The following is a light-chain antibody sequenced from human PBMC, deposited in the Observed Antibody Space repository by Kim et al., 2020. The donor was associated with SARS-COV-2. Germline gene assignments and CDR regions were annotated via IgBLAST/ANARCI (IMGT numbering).Light chain of an antibody. CDR1: QSVNSN. J-gene: IGKJ4*01. CDR2: GAS. CDR3: HQYNNSPLT. V-gene: IGKV3-15*01. Sequence: EIVLTQSPATLSVSPGERATVSCRASQSVNSNLAWYQQKPGQAPRLLIYGASTRATDIPARFSGSGSGTEFTLTISSLQSEDFAVYYCHQYNNSPLTFGEGTKVDIK.